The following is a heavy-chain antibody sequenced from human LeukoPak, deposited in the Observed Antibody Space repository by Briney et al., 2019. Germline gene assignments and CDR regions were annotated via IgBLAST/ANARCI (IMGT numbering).Heavy chain of an antibody. D-gene: IGHD3-10*01. J-gene: IGHJ4*02. CDR1: GFTFSSHG. Sequence: GGSLRLSCAASGFTFSSHGMNWVRQAPGKGLEWVSGISPSGDILYYADSVKGQFTISRDNSKNTVYLQMNSLRAEDTAVYYCAKGYKSITMVRGVIITETPFDYWGQGTLVTVSS. CDR3: AKGYKSITMVRGVIITETPFDY. CDR2: ISPSGDIL. V-gene: IGHV3-23*01.